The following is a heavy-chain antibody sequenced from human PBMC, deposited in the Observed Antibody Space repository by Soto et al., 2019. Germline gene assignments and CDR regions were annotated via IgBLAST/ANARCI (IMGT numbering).Heavy chain of an antibody. D-gene: IGHD3-10*01. Sequence: SETLSLTCAVYGGSFSGYYWSWIRQPPGKGLEWIGEINHSGSTNYNPSLKSRVTISVDTSKNQFSLKLSSVTAADTAVYYCASYCSGNNYYYYGMDVWGQGTTVTVS. J-gene: IGHJ6*02. V-gene: IGHV4-34*01. CDR2: INHSGST. CDR1: GGSFSGYY. CDR3: ASYCSGNNYYYYGMDV.